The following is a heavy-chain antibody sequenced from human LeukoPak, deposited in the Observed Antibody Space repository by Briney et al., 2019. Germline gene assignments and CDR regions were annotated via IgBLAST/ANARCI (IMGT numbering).Heavy chain of an antibody. V-gene: IGHV4-61*02. D-gene: IGHD6-13*01. CDR3: ARGSGSSSWYVWLFDY. Sequence: PSETLSLTCTFSGGSISSGSYYWSWIRQPAGKGLEWIGRIYTSGSTNYNPSLKSRVTISVDTSKNQFSLKLSSVTAADTAVYYCARGSGSSSWYVWLFDYWGQGTLVTVSS. CDR1: GGSISSGSYY. CDR2: IYTSGST. J-gene: IGHJ4*02.